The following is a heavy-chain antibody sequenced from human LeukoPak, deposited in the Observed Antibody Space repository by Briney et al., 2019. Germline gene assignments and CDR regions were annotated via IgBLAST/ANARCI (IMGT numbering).Heavy chain of an antibody. J-gene: IGHJ4*02. CDR2: IRYDGSNK. CDR1: GFTFSSYG. CDR3: AKGGRWEWCFLPFEY. Sequence: PGGSLCLSRAASGFTFSSYGTHWVRQAPGKGLEWVAFIRYDGSNKYYADSVKGRFTISRDNSKNTLYLQMNSLRAEDTAVYYCAKGGRWEWCFLPFEYWGQGTLVTVSS. D-gene: IGHD3-3*01. V-gene: IGHV3-30*02.